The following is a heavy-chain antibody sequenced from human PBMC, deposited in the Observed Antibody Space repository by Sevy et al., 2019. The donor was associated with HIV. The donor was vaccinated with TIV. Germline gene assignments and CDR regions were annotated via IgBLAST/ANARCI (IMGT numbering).Heavy chain of an antibody. J-gene: IGHJ6*02. V-gene: IGHV3-33*01. D-gene: IGHD6-6*01. CDR2: IWYDGSNK. CDR3: GRGIAARARGMDV. CDR1: GFTFSSYG. Sequence: GGSLRLSCAASGFTFSSYGMHWVRQAPGKGLEWVAVIWYDGSNKYYADSVKGRFTSSRDNSKNTLYLQMNSLRAEDTAVYYCGRGIAARARGMDVWGQGTTVTVSS.